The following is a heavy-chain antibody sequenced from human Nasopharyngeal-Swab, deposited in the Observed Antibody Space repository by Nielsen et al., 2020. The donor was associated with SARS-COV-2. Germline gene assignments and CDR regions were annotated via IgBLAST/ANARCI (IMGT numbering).Heavy chain of an antibody. D-gene: IGHD2-15*01. CDR3: ARQWSDAFNV. J-gene: IGHJ3*01. V-gene: IGHV1-3*01. Sequence: VKVSCKASGYTFTSYAIHRVRQAPGQRLEWMGWINAGNGYTKYSQKFQDRVTITTDTSASTAYMELSSLRSEDTAVYYCARQWSDAFNVWGQGTMVTVSS. CDR1: GYTFTSYA. CDR2: INAGNGYT.